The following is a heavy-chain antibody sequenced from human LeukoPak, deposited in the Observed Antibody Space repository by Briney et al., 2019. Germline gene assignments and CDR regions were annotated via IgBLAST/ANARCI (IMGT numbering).Heavy chain of an antibody. CDR1: GYSFTSYW. Sequence: GESLKISCKGSGYSFTSYWIDWVRQMPGKGLEWMGIIYPGDSYTRYSPSFQGQVTISADKSISTAYLQWSSLKASDTAKYYCAKEERPRLGYCGGDCYSDFLVDAFDIWGQGTMVTVSS. J-gene: IGHJ3*02. D-gene: IGHD2-21*02. CDR3: AKEERPRLGYCGGDCYSDFLVDAFDI. CDR2: IYPGDSYT. V-gene: IGHV5-51*01.